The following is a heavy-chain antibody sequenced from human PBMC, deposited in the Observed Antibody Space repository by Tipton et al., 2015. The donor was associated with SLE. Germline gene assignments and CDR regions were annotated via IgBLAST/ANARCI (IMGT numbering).Heavy chain of an antibody. CDR3: ARVVAVGATHYYDVDV. V-gene: IGHV4-39*07. CDR2: VCDSGTT. Sequence: TLSLTCSVSGGYITSDIYYWGWVRQPPGQGLEWIGSVCDSGTTYYNPSLKSRVIMSVDTSKTQFSLKLSSLTAADTAVYYCARVVAVGATHYYDVDVWGQGTTVTVSS. D-gene: IGHD2-15*01. J-gene: IGHJ6*02. CDR1: GGYITSDIYY.